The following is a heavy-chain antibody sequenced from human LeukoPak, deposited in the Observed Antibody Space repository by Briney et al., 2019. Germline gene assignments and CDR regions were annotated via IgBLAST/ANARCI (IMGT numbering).Heavy chain of an antibody. J-gene: IGHJ4*02. CDR3: AIIPPGYTYGFDY. V-gene: IGHV4-59*08. CDR1: GGSFSGYY. Sequence: PSETLSLTCAVYGGSFSGYYWSWIRQPPGKELEWVGCIYYGGSTQYNPSLKSRVSMSLDASKNQLSLKLNSVTAADTAVYYCAIIPPGYTYGFDYWGQGTLVTVSS. D-gene: IGHD5-18*01. CDR2: IYYGGST.